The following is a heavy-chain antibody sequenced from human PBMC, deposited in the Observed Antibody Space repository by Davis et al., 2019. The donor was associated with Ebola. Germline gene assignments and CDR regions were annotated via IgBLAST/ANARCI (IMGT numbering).Heavy chain of an antibody. Sequence: GGSLRLSCAASGFTFSRYDMNWVRQATGKGLEWVPATGTTGDTYYPGSVRGRFTVSRDDATNSFYLQMDTLRVEDTAVYYCARAPPGSRFRLDYWGQGTLVTVSS. CDR3: ARAPPGSRFRLDY. J-gene: IGHJ4*02. CDR1: GFTFSRYD. CDR2: TGTTGDT. V-gene: IGHV3-13*01. D-gene: IGHD6-13*01.